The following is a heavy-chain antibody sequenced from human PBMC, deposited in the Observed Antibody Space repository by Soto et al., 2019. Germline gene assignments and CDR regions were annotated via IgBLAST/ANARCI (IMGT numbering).Heavy chain of an antibody. CDR3: ARHRRITTGYYGFDC. J-gene: IGHJ4*02. Sequence: PGESLKISCKGSGYSFTSYWIGWVRQMPGKGLEWMGIIYPGDSDTRYSPSFQGQVTISADKSISTAYLQWSSLKASDTAMYYCARHRRITTGYYGFDCWGQGTLVTVSS. V-gene: IGHV5-51*01. CDR2: IYPGDSDT. D-gene: IGHD1-26*01. CDR1: GYSFTSYW.